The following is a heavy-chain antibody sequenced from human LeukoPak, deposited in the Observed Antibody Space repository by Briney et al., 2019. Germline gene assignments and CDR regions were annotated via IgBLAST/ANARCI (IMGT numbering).Heavy chain of an antibody. CDR1: RFTLSSYW. CDR3: AKDGQLGGSSWFTLYFDY. Sequence: GVSLRLSCVASRFTLSSYWMNWVRQAPGKGLVWVARTNYDGSYTDYADSVKGRFIISRDNAKNTLYLQMSSLRPEDTAVYYCAKDGQLGGSSWFTLYFDYWGQGILVTVSS. J-gene: IGHJ4*02. V-gene: IGHV3-74*01. CDR2: TNYDGSYT. D-gene: IGHD6-13*01.